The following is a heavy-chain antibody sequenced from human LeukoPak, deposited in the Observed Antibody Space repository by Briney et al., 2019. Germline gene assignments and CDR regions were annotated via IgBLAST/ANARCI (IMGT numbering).Heavy chain of an antibody. Sequence: QPGGPLRLSCAASGFTFSSYSMNWVRQAPGRGLEWFSYISSISNTIYYADSVKDRFTISRDNAKNSLFLQMNSLRDEDTSVYYCARAVTVVTRGGLVFDYWGQGTLVTVSS. CDR1: GFTFSSYS. J-gene: IGHJ4*02. V-gene: IGHV3-48*02. CDR3: ARAVTVVTRGGLVFDY. CDR2: ISSISNTI. D-gene: IGHD2-21*02.